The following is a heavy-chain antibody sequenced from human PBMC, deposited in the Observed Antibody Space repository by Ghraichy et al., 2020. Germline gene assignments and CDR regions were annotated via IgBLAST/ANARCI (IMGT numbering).Heavy chain of an antibody. CDR3: ARRPRLELPKYYFDY. Sequence: SETLSLTCTVSGGSISSSSYYWGWIRQPPGKGLEWIGSIYYSGSTYYNTSLKSRVTISVDTSKNQFSLKLSSVTAADTAVYYCARRPRLELPKYYFDYWGQGTLVTVSS. CDR2: IYYSGST. J-gene: IGHJ4*02. CDR1: GGSISSSSYY. V-gene: IGHV4-39*01. D-gene: IGHD1-7*01.